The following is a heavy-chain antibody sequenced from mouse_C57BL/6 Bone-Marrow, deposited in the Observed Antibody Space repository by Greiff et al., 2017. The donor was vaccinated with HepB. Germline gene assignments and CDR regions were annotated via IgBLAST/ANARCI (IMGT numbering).Heavy chain of an antibody. V-gene: IGHV5-6*01. D-gene: IGHD2-1*01. CDR2: ISSGGSYT. Sequence: EVMLVESGGDLVKPGGSLKLSCAASGFTFSSYGMSWVRQTPDKRLEWVATISSGGSYTYYPDSVKGRFTISRDNAKNTLYLQMSSLKSEDTAMYYCASHMGTSYWYFDVWGTGTTVTVSS. CDR1: GFTFSSYG. J-gene: IGHJ1*03. CDR3: ASHMGTSYWYFDV.